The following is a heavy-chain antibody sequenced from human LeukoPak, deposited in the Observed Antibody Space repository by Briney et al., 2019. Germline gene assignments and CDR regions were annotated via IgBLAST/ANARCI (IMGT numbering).Heavy chain of an antibody. J-gene: IGHJ4*02. CDR2: INPDGSET. CDR3: LGSADRG. CDR1: GFTFSSHW. V-gene: IGHV3-7*01. D-gene: IGHD6-25*01. Sequence: PGGSLRLSCADSGFTFSSHWVNWVRQAPGRGLEWVGNINPDGSETYYVDSMKGRFTISRDNAKDSVYLQMNTLRVEDTAVYYCLGSADRGWGQGTLVTVSS.